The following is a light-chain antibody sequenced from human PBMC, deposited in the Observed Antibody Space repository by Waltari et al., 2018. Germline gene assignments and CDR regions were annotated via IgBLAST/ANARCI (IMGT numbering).Light chain of an antibody. CDR2: EGS. V-gene: IGLV2-23*01. CDR3: CSYAGSPFV. J-gene: IGLJ1*01. Sequence: QSALTHPASVSGSPGQSITIPCTGPRSDVGLYTLVSWYQQHPGKAPKLMIYEGSKRPSGVSNRFSGSKTGNTASLTISGLQAEDEADYYCCSYAGSPFVFGTGTKVTVL. CDR1: RSDVGLYTL.